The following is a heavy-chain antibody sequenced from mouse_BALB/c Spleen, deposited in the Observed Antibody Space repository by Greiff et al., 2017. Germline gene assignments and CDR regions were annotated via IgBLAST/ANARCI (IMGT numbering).Heavy chain of an antibody. CDR3: ARGLRSGYYAMDY. V-gene: IGHV5-6-5*01. CDR2: ISSGGST. CDR1: GFTFSSYA. Sequence: EVHLVESGGGLVKPGGSLKLSCAASGFTFSSYAMSWVRQTPEKRLEWVASISSGGSTYYPDSVKGRFTISRDNARNILYLQMSSLRSEDTAMYYCARGLRSGYYAMDYWGQGTSVTVSS. D-gene: IGHD1-1*01. J-gene: IGHJ4*01.